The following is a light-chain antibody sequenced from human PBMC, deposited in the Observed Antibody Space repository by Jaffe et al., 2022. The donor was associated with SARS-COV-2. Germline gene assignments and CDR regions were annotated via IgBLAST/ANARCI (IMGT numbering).Light chain of an antibody. V-gene: IGLV2-14*01. CDR1: SSDVGGYNY. CDR3: SSYTSSSTPSV. CDR2: EVS. J-gene: IGLJ1*01. Sequence: QSALTQPASVSGSPGQSITISCTGTSSDVGGYNYVSWYQQHPGKAPKLMIYEVSNRPSGVPDRFSGSKSGNTASLTISGLQAEDEADYYCSSYTSSSTPSVFGTGTKVTVL.